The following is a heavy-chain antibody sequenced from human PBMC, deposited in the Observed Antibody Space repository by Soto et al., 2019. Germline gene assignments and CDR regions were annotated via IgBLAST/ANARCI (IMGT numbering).Heavy chain of an antibody. CDR1: GGSISSGGYY. Sequence: SETLSLTCTVSGGSISSGGYYWSWIRQHPGKGLEWIGYIYYSGSTYYNPSLKSRVTISVDKSKNQFSLKLSSVTAADTAVYYCARASDDYGDYGSFDYWGQGTLVTVSS. CDR2: IYYSGST. J-gene: IGHJ4*02. CDR3: ARASDDYGDYGSFDY. V-gene: IGHV4-31*03. D-gene: IGHD4-17*01.